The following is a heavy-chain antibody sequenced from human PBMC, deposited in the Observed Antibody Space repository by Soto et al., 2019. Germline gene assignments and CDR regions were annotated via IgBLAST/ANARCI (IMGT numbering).Heavy chain of an antibody. CDR2: ISYDGSNQ. J-gene: IGHJ4*02. Sequence: PGGSLRLSCAASGFTFNIYGMHWVRQAPDKGLEWVALISYDGSNQYYADSVKGRFTISRDNSKYTLFLQMNSLRADDTAVYYCAKDQASGQGSFDSWGQGTLVTVS. CDR1: GFTFNIYG. CDR3: AKDQASGQGSFDS. V-gene: IGHV3-30*18.